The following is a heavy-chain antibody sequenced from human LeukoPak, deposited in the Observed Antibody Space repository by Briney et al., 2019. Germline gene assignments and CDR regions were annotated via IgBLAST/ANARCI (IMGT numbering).Heavy chain of an antibody. D-gene: IGHD2-2*01. J-gene: IGHJ5*02. V-gene: IGHV3-23*01. CDR1: GFTFSSYA. CDR3: AKVPAAILIPNWFDP. CDR2: ISGSGGST. Sequence: GGSLRLSCVASGFTFSSYAMSWVRQAPGKGLEWVSAISGSGGSTYYADSVKGRFTISRDNSKNTLYLQMNSLRAEDTAVYYCAKVPAAILIPNWFDPWGQGTLVTVSS.